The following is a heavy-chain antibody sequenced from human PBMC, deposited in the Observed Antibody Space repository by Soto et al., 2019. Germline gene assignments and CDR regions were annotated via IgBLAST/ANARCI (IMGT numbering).Heavy chain of an antibody. V-gene: IGHV1-18*01. D-gene: IGHD6-19*01. CDR2: ISAYNGNT. J-gene: IGHJ4*02. Sequence: QVQLVQSGAEVKKPGASVKVSCKASGYTFTSYGISWVRQAPGQGLEWMGWISAYNGNTNYAQKLQGRVTMTTDTSTSTAYMALRSLRSDDTAVYYCAREFRPQRSGIAVAGGPNDYWGQGTLVTVSS. CDR1: GYTFTSYG. CDR3: AREFRPQRSGIAVAGGPNDY.